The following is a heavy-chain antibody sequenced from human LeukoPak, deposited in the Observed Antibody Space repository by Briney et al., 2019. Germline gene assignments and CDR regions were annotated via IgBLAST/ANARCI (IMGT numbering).Heavy chain of an antibody. D-gene: IGHD2-2*01. CDR2: IIPIFGTA. V-gene: IGHV1-69*05. J-gene: IGHJ6*03. Sequence: SVKVSCKASGYTFTGYYIHWVRQAPGQGLEWMGGIIPIFGTANYAQKFQGRVTITTDESTSTAYMELSSLRSEDTAVYYCARGPEVPAARVYYYYYMDVWGKGTTVTVSS. CDR3: ARGPEVPAARVYYYYYMDV. CDR1: GYTFTGYY.